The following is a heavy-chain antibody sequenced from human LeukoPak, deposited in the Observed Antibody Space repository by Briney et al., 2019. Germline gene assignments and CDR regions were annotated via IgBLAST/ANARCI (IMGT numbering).Heavy chain of an antibody. V-gene: IGHV1-8*02. J-gene: IGHJ6*03. D-gene: IGHD6-13*01. CDR1: GYTFTGYY. CDR2: MNPNSGNT. CDR3: ARGRRWKQQAWYYYYMDV. Sequence: GASVRVSCKASGYTFTGYYMHWVRQAPGQGLEWMGWMNPNSGNTGHAQKFQGRVTMTRNTSISTAYMELSSLRSEDTAVYYCARGRRWKQQAWYYYYMDVWGKGTTVTISS.